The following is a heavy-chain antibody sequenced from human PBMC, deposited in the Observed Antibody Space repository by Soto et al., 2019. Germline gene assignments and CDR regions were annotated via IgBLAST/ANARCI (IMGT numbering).Heavy chain of an antibody. D-gene: IGHD5-18*01. Sequence: LGEXLKISCKGSGYSFTIYWIGWVRQMPGKGLEWMGIIYPGDSDTRYSPSFQGQVTISADKSINTAYLQWSSLKASDTAMYYCARHVDTNIFTLPDAFDIWGQGTMVTVSS. J-gene: IGHJ3*02. CDR2: IYPGDSDT. CDR3: ARHVDTNIFTLPDAFDI. CDR1: GYSFTIYW. V-gene: IGHV5-51*01.